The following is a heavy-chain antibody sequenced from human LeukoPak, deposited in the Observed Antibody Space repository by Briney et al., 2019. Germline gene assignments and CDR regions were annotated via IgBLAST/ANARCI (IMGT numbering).Heavy chain of an antibody. CDR1: GYTFTGYY. Sequence: GASVKVSCKASGYTFTGYYMHWVRQAPGQGLEWMGRINPNSGGTNYAQIFQGRVTMTRDTSINTAYMEVSSLTSGDTAVYYCASGGSIPNFWGQGTLVTVSS. V-gene: IGHV1-2*06. CDR2: INPNSGGT. CDR3: ASGGSIPNF. D-gene: IGHD3-16*01. J-gene: IGHJ4*02.